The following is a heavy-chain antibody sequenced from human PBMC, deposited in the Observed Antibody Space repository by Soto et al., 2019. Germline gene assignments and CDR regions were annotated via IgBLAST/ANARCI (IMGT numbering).Heavy chain of an antibody. CDR2: MNLNSGNT. J-gene: IGHJ2*01. Sequence: QVQLVQSGAEVKKPGASVKISCKASGYTFTSYDINWVRHATGQWLEWMGWMNLNSGNTGYAQKFQGRVTMTRNTSISTAYMELSSLRSEDTAVYYCARGGDRPYNYWYFDLWGRGTLVTVSS. V-gene: IGHV1-8*01. D-gene: IGHD2-21*02. CDR3: ARGGDRPYNYWYFDL. CDR1: GYTFTSYD.